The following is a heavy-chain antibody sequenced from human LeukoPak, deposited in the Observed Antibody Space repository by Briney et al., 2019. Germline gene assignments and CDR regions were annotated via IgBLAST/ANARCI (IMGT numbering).Heavy chain of an antibody. D-gene: IGHD5-24*01. CDR2: IYTSGTT. Sequence: SETLSLTCTVSGGSINSYYWSWIRQPAGKGLEWMGRIYTSGTTNYNSSLESRLTMSVDTSKNQFSLKLSSVTAADTAVYYCARDARRDGPNWTYYYVDVWGKGTTVTVSS. J-gene: IGHJ6*03. CDR3: ARDARRDGPNWTYYYVDV. CDR1: GGSINSYY. V-gene: IGHV4-4*07.